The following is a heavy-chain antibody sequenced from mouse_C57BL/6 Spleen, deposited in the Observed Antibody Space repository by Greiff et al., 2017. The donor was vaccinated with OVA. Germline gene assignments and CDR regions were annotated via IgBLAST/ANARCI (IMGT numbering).Heavy chain of an antibody. CDR1: GYAFSSYW. D-gene: IGHD4-1*01. CDR3: ARYGTGTLYFDY. CDR2: IYPGDGVT. J-gene: IGHJ2*01. Sequence: VQLQQSGAELVKPGASVKISCKASGYAFSSYWMNWVKQRPGKGLEWIGQIYPGDGVTTYNRKFKGKATLTADKSSSTAYMQLSSLTSEDSAVYFCARYGTGTLYFDYWGQGTTLTVSS. V-gene: IGHV1-80*01.